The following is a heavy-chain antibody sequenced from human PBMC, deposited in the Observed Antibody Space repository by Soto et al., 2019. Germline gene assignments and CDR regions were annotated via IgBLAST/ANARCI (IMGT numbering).Heavy chain of an antibody. CDR1: SISSFY. Sequence: SISSFYWRWIRQPPGKGLEWIGYISYSGNTNYNPSLKSRVTISEGTSKNQFSLRLRSVTEADTAVYYCARDSGITGTFDYWGQGTLVTVSS. D-gene: IGHD1-20*01. J-gene: IGHJ4*02. V-gene: IGHV4-59*01. CDR3: ARDSGITGTFDY. CDR2: ISYSGNT.